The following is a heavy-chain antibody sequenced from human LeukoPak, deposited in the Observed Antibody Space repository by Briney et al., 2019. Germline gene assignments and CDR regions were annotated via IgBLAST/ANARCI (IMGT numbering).Heavy chain of an antibody. D-gene: IGHD2-2*01. CDR3: ARAQQLPNFDY. V-gene: IGHV3-21*01. J-gene: IGHJ4*02. Sequence: GGSLRLSCAASGFTFSSYSMNWVRQAPRKGLEWVSSISSSSSYIYYADSVKGRFTISRDNAKNSLYLQMNSLRAEDTAVYYCARAQQLPNFDYWGRGTLVTVSS. CDR1: GFTFSSYS. CDR2: ISSSSSYI.